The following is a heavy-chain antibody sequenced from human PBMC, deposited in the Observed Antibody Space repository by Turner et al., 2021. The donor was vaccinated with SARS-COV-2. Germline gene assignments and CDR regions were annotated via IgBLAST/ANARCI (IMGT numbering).Heavy chain of an antibody. CDR2: INSDGSST. D-gene: IGHD6-13*01. CDR3: ARVGIAAAGPTFYYYYYGMDV. J-gene: IGHJ6*02. V-gene: IGHV3-74*01. Sequence: EVQLVESGGGLVQPGGSLRLSCAASGFTFSSYWMHWVRQDPGKGLVWVSRINSDGSSTSYADSVKGRFTISRDNAKNTLYLQMNSLRAEDTAVYYCARVGIAAAGPTFYYYYYGMDVWGQGTTVTVSS. CDR1: GFTFSSYW.